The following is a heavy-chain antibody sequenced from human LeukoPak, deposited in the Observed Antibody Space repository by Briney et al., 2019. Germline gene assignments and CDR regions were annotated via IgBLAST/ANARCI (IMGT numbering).Heavy chain of an antibody. CDR2: INWNGGST. J-gene: IGHJ4*02. V-gene: IGHV3-20*04. CDR1: GFTFSSYG. Sequence: GGSLRLSCEGSGFTFSSYGMSWVRQAPGKGLEWVSGINWNGGSTGYADSVKGRFTISRDNAKNSLYLQMNSLRAGDTALYYCARARLGYSYGYADYWGQGTLVTVSS. D-gene: IGHD5-18*01. CDR3: ARARLGYSYGYADY.